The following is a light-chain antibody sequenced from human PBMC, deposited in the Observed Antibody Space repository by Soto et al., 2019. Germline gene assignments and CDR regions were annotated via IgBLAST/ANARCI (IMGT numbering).Light chain of an antibody. J-gene: IGLJ1*01. Sequence: QSVLAQPPSVSGAPGQTVTISCTGSSSNIGAGYDLHWYQQLPGTAPKLLLYGNSNRPSGVPDRFSGSKSGTSASLAITGLQAEDEADYYCQSYDNSLSAYVFGTGTKLTVL. CDR3: QSYDNSLSAYV. CDR2: GNS. V-gene: IGLV1-40*01. CDR1: SSNIGAGYD.